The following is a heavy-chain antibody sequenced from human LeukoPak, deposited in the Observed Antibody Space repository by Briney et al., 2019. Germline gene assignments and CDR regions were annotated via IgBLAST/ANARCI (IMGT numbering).Heavy chain of an antibody. CDR3: AGEWQGGIAAAGTRIEGDY. CDR2: IKQDGSEK. J-gene: IGHJ4*02. D-gene: IGHD6-13*01. CDR1: GFTFSDHW. Sequence: GGSLRLSCAASGFTFSDHWMAWVRQAPGKGLEWVANIKQDGSEKNYVDSVKGRFTISRDNAENSLFLQMNSLRVEDTAVYYCAGEWQGGIAAAGTRIEGDYWGQGTLVAVSS. V-gene: IGHV3-7*01.